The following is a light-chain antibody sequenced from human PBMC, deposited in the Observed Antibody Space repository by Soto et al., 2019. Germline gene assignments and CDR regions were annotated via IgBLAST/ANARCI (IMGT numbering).Light chain of an antibody. CDR2: WAS. V-gene: IGKV4-1*01. Sequence: DIVMTQSPDSLAVSLGERATINCKSSQSVLYRSDSKNYLAWYQLKPGQPPKLLIYWASARESGVPDRFSGSGAGTDFTLAINNLQAEDVAVYFCQQYYRAPLTFGPGTKVDN. CDR3: QQYYRAPLT. CDR1: QSVLYRSDSKNY. J-gene: IGKJ3*01.